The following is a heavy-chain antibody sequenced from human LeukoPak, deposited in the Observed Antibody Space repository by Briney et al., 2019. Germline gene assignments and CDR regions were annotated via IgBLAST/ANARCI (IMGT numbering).Heavy chain of an antibody. CDR3: ARVGNDSRSSYFDY. V-gene: IGHV3-13*01. CDR2: IDTAADT. D-gene: IGHD3-22*01. Sequence: GGSLRLSCAASGFTFSSYDMHWVRQATGKGLEWVSAIDTAADTYYPGFVKGRFTISRENAKNSLYLQMNSLRAGDTAVYYCARVGNDSRSSYFDYWGQGTLVTVSS. J-gene: IGHJ4*02. CDR1: GFTFSSYD.